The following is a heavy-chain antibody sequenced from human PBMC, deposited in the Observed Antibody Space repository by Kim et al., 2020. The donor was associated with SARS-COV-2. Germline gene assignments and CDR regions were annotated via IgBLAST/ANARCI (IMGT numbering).Heavy chain of an antibody. D-gene: IGHD3-10*01. CDR1: GFTFSSFE. CDR3: ASERGEFLTRCDY. Sequence: GGSLRLSCAASGFTFSSFEMNWVRPAPGKGLEWFSYISSSGSTIYYADSVKGRFTISRDNAKNSLYLQMDSLRAEDTAVYYCASERGEFLTRCDYWGQGTMVTVSS. J-gene: IGHJ4*02. CDR2: ISSSGSTI. V-gene: IGHV3-48*03.